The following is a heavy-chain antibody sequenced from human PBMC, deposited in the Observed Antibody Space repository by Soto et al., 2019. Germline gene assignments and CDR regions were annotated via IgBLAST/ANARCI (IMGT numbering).Heavy chain of an antibody. Sequence: GESLKISCKGSGYSFTSYWIGWVRQMPGKGLEWMGIIYPGDSDTRYSPSFQGQVTISADKFISTAYLQWSSLKASDTAMYYCARSGGGYSYGYPRGAFDIWGQGTMVTVSS. V-gene: IGHV5-51*01. J-gene: IGHJ3*02. CDR3: ARSGGGYSYGYPRGAFDI. CDR1: GYSFTSYW. D-gene: IGHD5-18*01. CDR2: IYPGDSDT.